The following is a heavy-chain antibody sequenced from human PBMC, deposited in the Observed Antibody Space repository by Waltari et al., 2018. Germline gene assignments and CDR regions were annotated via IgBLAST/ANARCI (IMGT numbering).Heavy chain of an antibody. CDR2: SSGSGGST. CDR1: GFTFSSYA. CDR3: AKAPISGSYYRSGYFDY. V-gene: IGHV3-23*01. Sequence: EVQLLESGGGLVQPGGSLRLSCAASGFTFSSYAMSWVRQAPGKGLEWGSASSGSGGSTYNADSVKGRFTISRDNSKNTLYLQMNSLRAEDTAVYYCAKAPISGSYYRSGYFDYWGQGTLVTVSS. J-gene: IGHJ4*02. D-gene: IGHD1-26*01.